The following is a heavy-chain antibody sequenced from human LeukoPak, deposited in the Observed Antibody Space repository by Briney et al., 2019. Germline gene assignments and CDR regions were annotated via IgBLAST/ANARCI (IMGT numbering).Heavy chain of an antibody. CDR3: VRVKGSYFDY. D-gene: IGHD2-15*01. V-gene: IGHV3-48*01. Sequence: GGSLRLSCAASGFPLSSYSINWVRQAPGKGLEWVAYISSSGSAIYYVDSVKGRFTVSRDNAKNSLFLQMNSPRAEDTAVYYCVRVKGSYFDYWGQGALVTVSS. J-gene: IGHJ4*02. CDR2: ISSSGSAI. CDR1: GFPLSSYS.